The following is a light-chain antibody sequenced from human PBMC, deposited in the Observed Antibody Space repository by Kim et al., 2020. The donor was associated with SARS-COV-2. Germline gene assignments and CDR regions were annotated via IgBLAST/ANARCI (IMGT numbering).Light chain of an antibody. Sequence: EIVLTQSPGTLSLSPGDVATLSCRASQSVGNNYLAWYQQKPGQAPRLLIYDASSRATGIPDRFSGSGSGTDFSLTINRLEPEDFAVYYCQQYGRSPLTFGGGTKVDIK. CDR2: DAS. V-gene: IGKV3-20*01. CDR1: QSVGNNY. J-gene: IGKJ4*01. CDR3: QQYGRSPLT.